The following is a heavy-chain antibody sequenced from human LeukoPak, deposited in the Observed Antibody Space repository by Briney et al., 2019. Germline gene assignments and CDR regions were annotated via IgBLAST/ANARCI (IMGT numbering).Heavy chain of an antibody. D-gene: IGHD3-22*01. V-gene: IGHV3-66*01. CDR1: GFTVSSNY. J-gene: IGHJ6*02. Sequence: QAGGSLRLSCAASGFTVSSNYMSWVRQAPGKGLEWVSVIYSGGSTYYADSVKGRFTISRDNSKNTLYLQMNSLRAEDTAVYYCARDWDSSGANFYYYYGMDVRGQGTTVTVSS. CDR2: IYSGGST. CDR3: ARDWDSSGANFYYYYGMDV.